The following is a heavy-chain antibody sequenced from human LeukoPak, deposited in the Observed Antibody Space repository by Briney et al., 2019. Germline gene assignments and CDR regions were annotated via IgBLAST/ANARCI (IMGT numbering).Heavy chain of an antibody. J-gene: IGHJ3*02. CDR1: GGSISSYY. V-gene: IGHV4-59*01. CDR2: IYYSGST. Sequence: SETLSLTCTVSGGSISSYYWNWIRQPPGKGLEWIGYIYYSGSTNYNPSLQGRVTISLDTSKNQFSLRLSSVTAADTAQYYRARRVPTSGLLWGAFDIWGQGTMVTVSS. D-gene: IGHD3-16*01. CDR3: ARRVPTSGLLWGAFDI.